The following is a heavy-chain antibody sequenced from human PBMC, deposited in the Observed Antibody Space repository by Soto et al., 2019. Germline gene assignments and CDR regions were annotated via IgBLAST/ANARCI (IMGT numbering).Heavy chain of an antibody. D-gene: IGHD4-4*01. CDR2: IHYTGSR. CDR1: GASVNDYY. CDR3: ARCGHPAVTPFDI. J-gene: IGHJ3*02. Sequence: PSETLSLTCTVSGASVNDYYWNWVWQPLGKGLEWIGFIHYTGSRIFNPSLQSRVTMSVDVSQNQFSLRLTSVTAADTAIYYCARCGHPAVTPFDIWGQGTTVTVS. V-gene: IGHV4-59*02.